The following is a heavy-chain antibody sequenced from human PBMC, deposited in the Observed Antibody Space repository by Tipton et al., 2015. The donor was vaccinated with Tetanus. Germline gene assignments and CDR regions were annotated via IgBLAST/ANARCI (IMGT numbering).Heavy chain of an antibody. CDR3: ARERIEAFYYHGLDV. CDR2: VHYSGST. V-gene: IGHV4-59*01. J-gene: IGHJ6*02. CDR1: GGSISSYY. D-gene: IGHD2-21*01. Sequence: LRLSCTVSGGSISSYYWTWIRQPPGRGLEWIGYVHYSGSTNYSPSLKSRVTISADTSKNQFSLQLAFVTAADTAIYYCARERIEAFYYHGLDVWGPGTTVTVSS.